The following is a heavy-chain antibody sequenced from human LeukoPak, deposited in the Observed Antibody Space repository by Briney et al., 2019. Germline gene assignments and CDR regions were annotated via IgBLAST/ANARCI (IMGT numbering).Heavy chain of an antibody. CDR1: GFTFSSYS. CDR3: ARDLGDGYDLGSDY. Sequence: GGSLRLSCAASGFTFSSYSMNWVRQAPGKGLEWVSSISSNSSYIYYADSVKGRFTISRDNAKNSLYLQMNSLRAEDTAVYYCARDLGDGYDLGSDYWGQGTLVTVSS. J-gene: IGHJ4*02. V-gene: IGHV3-21*01. D-gene: IGHD5-12*01. CDR2: ISSNSSYI.